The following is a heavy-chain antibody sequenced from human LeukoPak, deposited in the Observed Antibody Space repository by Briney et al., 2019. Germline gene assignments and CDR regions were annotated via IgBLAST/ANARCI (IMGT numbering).Heavy chain of an antibody. CDR2: ISSSSSYI. CDR1: GFTFSSYS. Sequence: GGSLRLSCAASGFTFSSYSMNWVRQAPGKGLEWVSSISSSSSYIYYADSVKGRFTISRDNAKNSLYLQMNSLRAEDTAVYYCARGEGSYYYGSGSYYPSRFDYWGQGTLVTVSS. CDR3: ARGEGSYYYGSGSYYPSRFDY. D-gene: IGHD3-10*01. J-gene: IGHJ4*02. V-gene: IGHV3-21*01.